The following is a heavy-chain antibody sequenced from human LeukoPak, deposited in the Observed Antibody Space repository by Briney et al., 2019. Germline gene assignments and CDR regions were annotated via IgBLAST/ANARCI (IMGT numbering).Heavy chain of an antibody. CDR3: AKGLWFGELLPFDI. CDR2: ISGRGGST. V-gene: IGHV3-23*01. Sequence: GGSLRLSCAASGFTFSSYAISWVRQAPGKGLEWVSAISGRGGSTYYADSVKGRFTISRDNSKNTLYLPKNSLRAEDTAVYDCAKGLWFGELLPFDIWGQGTMVTGSS. CDR1: GFTFSSYA. J-gene: IGHJ3*02. D-gene: IGHD3-10*01.